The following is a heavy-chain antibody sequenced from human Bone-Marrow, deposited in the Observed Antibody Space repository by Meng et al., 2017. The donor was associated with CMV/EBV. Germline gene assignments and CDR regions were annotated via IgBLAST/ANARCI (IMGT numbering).Heavy chain of an antibody. Sequence: GGSLRLSCKGSGHGFTTYWIAWVRQMPGKGLEWMGIIYPDDSTTRYSPSFQGQVTISADKSISSAYLQWSSLKASDTAMYFCARGSTGTLSNFYGMDVWGQGSTVTVFS. J-gene: IGHJ6*02. D-gene: IGHD1-1*01. CDR1: GHGFTTYW. CDR3: ARGSTGTLSNFYGMDV. CDR2: IYPDDSTT. V-gene: IGHV5-51*01.